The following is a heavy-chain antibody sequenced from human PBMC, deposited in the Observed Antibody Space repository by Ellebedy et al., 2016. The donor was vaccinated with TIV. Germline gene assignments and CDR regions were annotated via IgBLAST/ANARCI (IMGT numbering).Heavy chain of an antibody. CDR1: GYSFTDYW. V-gene: IGHV5-51*01. CDR2: FYPGDSDT. D-gene: IGHD4-23*01. CDR3: ARLGGGPQDAFSI. Sequence: GESLKISCKGSGYSFTDYWIAWVRQMPGKGLECMAIFYPGDSDTRFSPSFQGHVTISADKSISTAYLQWNSLKASDTAMYFCARLGGGPQDAFSIWGQGTMVTVSS. J-gene: IGHJ3*02.